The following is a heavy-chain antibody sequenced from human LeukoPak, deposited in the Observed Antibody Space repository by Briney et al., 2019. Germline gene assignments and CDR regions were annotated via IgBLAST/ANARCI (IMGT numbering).Heavy chain of an antibody. V-gene: IGHV3-21*01. CDR3: ARSTIAVAGYFDY. D-gene: IGHD6-19*01. J-gene: IGHJ4*02. CDR2: ISSSSSYI. Sequence: GGSLRLSCAASGFTFSSYSMNWVRQAPGKGLEWVSSISSSSSYIYYADSVKGRFIISRDNAKNSLYLQMNSLRAEDTAVYYCARSTIAVAGYFDYWGQGTLVTVSS. CDR1: GFTFSSYS.